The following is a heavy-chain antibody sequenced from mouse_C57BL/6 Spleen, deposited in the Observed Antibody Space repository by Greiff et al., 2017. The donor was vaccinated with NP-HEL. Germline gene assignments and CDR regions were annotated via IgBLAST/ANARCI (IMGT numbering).Heavy chain of an antibody. CDR2: ISSGSSTI. Sequence: EVKLMESGGGLVKPGWSLKLSCAASGFTFSDYGMHWVRQTPEKGLEWVAYISSGSSTIYYADTVKGRFTISRDNAKNTLFLQMTSLRSEDTAMYYCARSLGGARFDDWGQGTTLTVSS. CDR3: ARSLGGARFDD. J-gene: IGHJ2*01. V-gene: IGHV5-17*01. D-gene: IGHD4-1*01. CDR1: GFTFSDYG.